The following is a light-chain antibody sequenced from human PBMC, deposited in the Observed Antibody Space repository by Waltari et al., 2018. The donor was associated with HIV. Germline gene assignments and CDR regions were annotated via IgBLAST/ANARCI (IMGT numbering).Light chain of an antibody. V-gene: IGKV1-27*01. CDR1: QDITNY. Sequence: DIQMTQSPSSLSASVGDRVTITCRASQDITNYLAWYQQKPGKVPKLLIFGSGTLQSGGPSRFSGSGSGTDFTLTISSLQPEDVATYYCQNYNRAPRTFGQGTKVEIK. CDR2: GSG. J-gene: IGKJ1*01. CDR3: QNYNRAPRT.